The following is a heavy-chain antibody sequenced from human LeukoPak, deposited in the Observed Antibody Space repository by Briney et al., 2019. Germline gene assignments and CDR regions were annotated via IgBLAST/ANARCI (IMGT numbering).Heavy chain of an antibody. CDR1: GGSISGYY. D-gene: IGHD3-16*01. Sequence: SETLSLTCTVSGGSISGYYWSWIRQPPGKGLEWIGYIYYSGSTNYNPSLKSRVTISVDTSKNQFSLKLSSVTAADTAVYYCARSGTMGPNWFDPWGQGTLVTVSS. CDR2: IYYSGST. J-gene: IGHJ5*02. V-gene: IGHV4-59*08. CDR3: ARSGTMGPNWFDP.